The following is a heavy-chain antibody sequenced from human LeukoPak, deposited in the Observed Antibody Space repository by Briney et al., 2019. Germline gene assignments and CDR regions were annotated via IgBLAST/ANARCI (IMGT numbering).Heavy chain of an antibody. V-gene: IGHV2-5*02. CDR3: AKAGYGSGSYLRYYYYGMDV. Sequence: SGPTLVNPTQTLTLTCTLSGLSLNTAGVGVGWIRQPPGKALERLALIYWDDDKRYNPSLKTRLTITKDTSKNQVVLTVTNMDSVDTATYYCAKAGYGSGSYLRYYYYGMDVWGQGTTVTVSS. CDR2: IYWDDDK. CDR1: GLSLNTAGVG. D-gene: IGHD3-10*01. J-gene: IGHJ6*02.